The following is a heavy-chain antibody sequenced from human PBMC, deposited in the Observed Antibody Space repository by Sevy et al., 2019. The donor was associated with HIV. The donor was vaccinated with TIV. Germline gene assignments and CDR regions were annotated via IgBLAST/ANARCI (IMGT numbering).Heavy chain of an antibody. Sequence: GGSLRLSCAASGFTFINYAMYWVRQTPGKGLEWVSVISDSGGNTYYADSVKGRFTISRDNSENTLYLQMNSLRAGDTAVYYCAKVGGSTGGSFDYWGQGTLVTVSS. V-gene: IGHV3-23*01. CDR2: ISDSGGNT. D-gene: IGHD7-27*01. CDR1: GFTFINYA. J-gene: IGHJ4*02. CDR3: AKVGGSTGGSFDY.